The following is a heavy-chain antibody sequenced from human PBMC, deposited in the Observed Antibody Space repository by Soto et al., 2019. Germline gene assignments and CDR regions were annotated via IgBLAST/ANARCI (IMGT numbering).Heavy chain of an antibody. Sequence: PSETLSLTCTVSGGSISSYYWSWIRQSPEKGLEYIGYISYTGSINYNPSLKSRVTMSVDTSKNQFSLKLSSVTAVDTAVYYCARTGDCSSTSCYAFYYYGMDVWGQGTTVTVSS. J-gene: IGHJ6*02. CDR2: ISYTGSI. CDR3: ARTGDCSSTSCYAFYYYGMDV. CDR1: GGSISSYY. V-gene: IGHV4-59*12. D-gene: IGHD2-2*01.